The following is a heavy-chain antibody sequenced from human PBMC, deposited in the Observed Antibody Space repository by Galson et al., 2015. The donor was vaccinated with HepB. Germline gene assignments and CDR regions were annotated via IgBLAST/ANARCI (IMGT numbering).Heavy chain of an antibody. CDR1: GFTFSSYG. D-gene: IGHD3-10*01. Sequence: SLRLSCAASGFTFSSYGMHWVRQAPGKGLEWVAVISYDGSNKYYADSVKGRFTISRDNSKNTLYLQMNSLRAEDTAVYYCAKDRAHVLLWFGELSQGFDPWGHGTLVTVSS. CDR3: AKDRAHVLLWFGELSQGFDP. V-gene: IGHV3-30*18. CDR2: ISYDGSNK. J-gene: IGHJ5*02.